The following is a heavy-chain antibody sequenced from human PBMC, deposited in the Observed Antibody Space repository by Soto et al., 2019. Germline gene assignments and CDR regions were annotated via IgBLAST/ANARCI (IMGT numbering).Heavy chain of an antibody. CDR3: ARESEH. J-gene: IGHJ4*02. V-gene: IGHV3-23*01. Sequence: LRLSCAASGFTFSNYAMSWVRQAPGKGLEWVSTITGSAGGTYYADSMKGRFTVSRDNSKSTLYLQMYSLRVEDTAVYYCARESEHWGQGTLVTVSS. CDR1: GFTFSNYA. CDR2: ITGSAGGT. D-gene: IGHD1-1*01.